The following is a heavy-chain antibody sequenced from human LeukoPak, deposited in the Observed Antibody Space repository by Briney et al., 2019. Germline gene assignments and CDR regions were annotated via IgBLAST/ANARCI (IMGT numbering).Heavy chain of an antibody. D-gene: IGHD2-2*01. J-gene: IGHJ6*04. CDR3: ARCKCSSTSCYGGGYYYGMDV. CDR2: IIPIFGTA. CDR1: GGTFSSYA. V-gene: IGHV1-69*01. Sequence: SVKVTSKASGGTFSSYAISWVRQAPGQGLEWMGGIIPIFGTANYAQKFQGRVTLTADESTSTAYMELSSLRSEDTAVYYCARCKCSSTSCYGGGYYYGMDVWGKGTTVTVSS.